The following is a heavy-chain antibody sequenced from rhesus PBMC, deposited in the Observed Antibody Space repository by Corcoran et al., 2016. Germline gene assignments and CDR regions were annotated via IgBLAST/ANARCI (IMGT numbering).Heavy chain of an antibody. CDR1: GGSISSGYYS. J-gene: IGHJ4*01. V-gene: IGHV4-122*02. CDR2: ITYSGST. CDR3: ARYDSGYSDY. Sequence: QVQLQESGPGLVQPSETLSLTCAVSGGSISSGYYSWISIRLPPGKGLEWIGYITYSGSTSYNPSLKSRVTISRDTSKNQFSLKLSSVTAADTAVYYCARYDSGYSDYWGQGVLVTVSS. D-gene: IGHD3-28*01.